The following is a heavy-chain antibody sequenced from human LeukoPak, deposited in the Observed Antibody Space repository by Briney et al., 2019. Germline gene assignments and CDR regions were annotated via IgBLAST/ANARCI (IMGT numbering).Heavy chain of an antibody. CDR1: GFTVSSFW. Sequence: PGGSLRLSCAASGFTVSSFWMHWVRKAPGKGLEWVSAISGSGGSTYYADSVKGRFTISRDNSKNTLYLQMNSLRAEDTAVYYCAKDRDFWSGYFDYWGQGTLVTVSS. D-gene: IGHD3-3*01. V-gene: IGHV3-23*01. J-gene: IGHJ4*02. CDR2: ISGSGGST. CDR3: AKDRDFWSGYFDY.